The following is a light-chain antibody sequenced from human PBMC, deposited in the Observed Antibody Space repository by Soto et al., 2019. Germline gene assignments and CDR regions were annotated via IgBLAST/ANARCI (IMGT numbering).Light chain of an antibody. CDR3: QQSFGSPPIT. V-gene: IGKV1-39*01. CDR2: VAS. CDR1: QNIENY. J-gene: IGKJ5*01. Sequence: DIQMTQSPSSLSASLGDTVTISCRASQNIENYLYWYQQKAGKAPEVLLYVASVLKDGGSSRFSGSGYGTDFTLTITNLQPEDFAMYYCQQSFGSPPITSGQGTRLDIK.